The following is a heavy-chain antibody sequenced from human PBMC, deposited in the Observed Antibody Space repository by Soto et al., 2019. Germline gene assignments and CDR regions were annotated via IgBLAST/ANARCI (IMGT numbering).Heavy chain of an antibody. V-gene: IGHV1-2*04. J-gene: IGHJ6*03. CDR3: ARGTVTTSPGYCYYYYMDV. CDR1: GYTFTGYY. Sequence: ASVNVSCKASGYTFTGYYMHWVRQAPGQGLEWMGWINPNSGGTNYAQKFQGWVTMTRDTSISTAYMELSRLRSDDTAVYYCARGTVTTSPGYCYYYYMDVWGKGTTVTVSS. D-gene: IGHD4-4*01. CDR2: INPNSGGT.